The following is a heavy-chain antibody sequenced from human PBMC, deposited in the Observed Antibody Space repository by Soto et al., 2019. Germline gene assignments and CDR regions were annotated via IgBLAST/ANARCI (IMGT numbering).Heavy chain of an antibody. V-gene: IGHV4-34*01. CDR1: GGSFSGYY. CDR3: ARGRSSVPDRRGIGYYGLDV. J-gene: IGHJ6*02. CDR2: INDSGIT. Sequence: QVQLQQWGADVLKPSETLSPTCVVNGGSFSGYYWSWIRQSPGKGLEWIGEINDSGITDSNPSLESRVTISVDMSKNQFSLNVNSVTAADSAVYHCARGRSSVPDRRGIGYYGLDVWGQGTTVTVSS. D-gene: IGHD6-6*01.